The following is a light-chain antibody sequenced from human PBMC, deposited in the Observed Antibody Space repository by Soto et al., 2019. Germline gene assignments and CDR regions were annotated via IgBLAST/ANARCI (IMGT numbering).Light chain of an antibody. J-gene: IGKJ1*01. CDR1: QTISSW. V-gene: IGKV1-5*03. Sequence: DIQMTQSHYPLSGSLGDRFTITCLASQTISSWLAWYQQKPGKAPKLLIYKASTLESGVPSRFSGSGSGTEFTLTISSLQPDDFATYYCQQYNSYSWAFGQGTKVDVK. CDR2: KAS. CDR3: QQYNSYSWA.